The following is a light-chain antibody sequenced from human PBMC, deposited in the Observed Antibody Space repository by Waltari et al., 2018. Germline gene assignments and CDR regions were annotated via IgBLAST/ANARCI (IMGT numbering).Light chain of an antibody. CDR1: QSVSSSY. J-gene: IGKJ4*01. CDR2: GAS. Sequence: EIVLPQSPGTLSLSPGERATLSCRASQSVSSSYLAWYQQKPGQAPRLLIYGASSRAAGIPDRCSGSGSGTDFTLTISRREPEDVAVYYCQQYGTSPPLTFGGGTKVEIK. V-gene: IGKV3-20*01. CDR3: QQYGTSPPLT.